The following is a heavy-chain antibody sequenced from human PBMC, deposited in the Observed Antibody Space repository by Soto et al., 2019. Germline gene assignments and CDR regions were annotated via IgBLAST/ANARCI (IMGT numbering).Heavy chain of an antibody. CDR1: GFTFSSYA. D-gene: IGHD3-3*01. V-gene: IGHV3-30-3*01. CDR2: ISYDGSNK. Sequence: SLRLSCAASGFTFSSYAMHWVRQAPGKGLEWVAVISYDGSNKYYADSVKGRFTISRDNSKNALYLQMNSLRAEDTAVYYCARDLTYYDFWSGSESYYYYYGMDVWGQGTTVTVSS. CDR3: ARDLTYYDFWSGSESYYYYYGMDV. J-gene: IGHJ6*02.